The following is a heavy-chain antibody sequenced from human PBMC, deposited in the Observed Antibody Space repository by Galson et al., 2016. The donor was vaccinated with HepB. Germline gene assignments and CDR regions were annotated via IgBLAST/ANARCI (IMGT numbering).Heavy chain of an antibody. CDR3: ARDLTGFKKYYDFWSGYFYYYYGMDV. J-gene: IGHJ6*02. D-gene: IGHD3-3*01. CDR1: GFTFSSYS. V-gene: IGHV3-21*01. Sequence: SLRLSCAGSGFTFSSYSMNWVRQAPGKGLEWVSSISSSSTYIYYADSVKGRFTISRDNAKNSLHLQMNSLRAEDTAVYYCARDLTGFKKYYDFWSGYFYYYYGMDVWGQGTTVTVSS. CDR2: ISSSSTYI.